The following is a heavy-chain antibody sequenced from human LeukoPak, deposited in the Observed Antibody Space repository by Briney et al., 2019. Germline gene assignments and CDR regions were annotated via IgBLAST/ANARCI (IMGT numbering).Heavy chain of an antibody. CDR2: ISTGNGNT. CDR1: GDTFIRYG. V-gene: IGHV1-18*01. D-gene: IGHD5-24*01. Sequence: ASVKVSCKASGDTFIRYGISWVRQAPGQGLEWMGWISTGNGNTNYGQKFQGRVTMTRDTSTSTVYMELSSLRSEDTAVYYCARGMVEMATIKGYWGQGTLVTVSS. CDR3: ARGMVEMATIKGY. J-gene: IGHJ4*02.